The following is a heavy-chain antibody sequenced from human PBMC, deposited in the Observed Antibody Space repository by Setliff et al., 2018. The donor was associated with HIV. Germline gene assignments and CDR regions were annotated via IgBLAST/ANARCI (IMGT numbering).Heavy chain of an antibody. J-gene: IGHJ4*02. Sequence: PGGSLRLSCAASGFTFSRYAMGWVRQAPGKGLEWVSSLSGSGVTSYYADSVKGRFTISRDSSKNTLNLQMNSLRVEDTALYFCVKGGAYYETNGPYWDHWGQGTLVTVS. D-gene: IGHD3-22*01. CDR3: VKGGAYYETNGPYWDH. CDR2: LSGSGVTS. CDR1: GFTFSRYA. V-gene: IGHV3-23*01.